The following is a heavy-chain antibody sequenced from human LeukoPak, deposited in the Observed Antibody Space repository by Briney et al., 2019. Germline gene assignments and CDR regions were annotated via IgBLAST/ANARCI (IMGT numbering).Heavy chain of an antibody. V-gene: IGHV3-30-3*01. J-gene: IGHJ4*02. D-gene: IGHD2-21*02. Sequence: GRSLRLPCAASGFTFRSYAMHWVRQAPGKGLEWVAGISYDGTNKYYADSVKGRFTISRDNSKNTLYLQMNSLRTDDTAVYYCTRESPACGEDCYFDYWGQGTLVTVSS. CDR2: ISYDGTNK. CDR1: GFTFRSYA. CDR3: TRESPACGEDCYFDY.